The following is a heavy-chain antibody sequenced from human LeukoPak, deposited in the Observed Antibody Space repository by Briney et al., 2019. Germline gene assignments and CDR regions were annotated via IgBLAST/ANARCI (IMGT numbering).Heavy chain of an antibody. V-gene: IGHV4-59*01. CDR2: IYYSGST. CDR1: GGSISSYY. D-gene: IGHD4-17*01. Sequence: SETLSLTCTVSGGSISSYYWSWIRQPPGKGLEWIGYIYYSGSTNYNPSLKSRVTISVDTSKNQFPLKLSSVTAADTAVYYCAREDYGVSAWGQGTLVTVSS. J-gene: IGHJ4*02. CDR3: AREDYGVSA.